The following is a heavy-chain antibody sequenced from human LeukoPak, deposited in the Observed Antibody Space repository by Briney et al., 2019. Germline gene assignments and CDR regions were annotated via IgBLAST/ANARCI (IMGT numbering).Heavy chain of an antibody. CDR1: GDSVSSNSGA. CDR3: ARMVGATRSFDY. CDR2: TYYRSQWSN. J-gene: IGHJ4*02. Sequence: SQTLSLTCAISGDSVSSNSGAWNWIRQSPSRGLEWLGRTYYRSQWSNDFALSVKSRISINPDTFKNHFSLQLNSVTPEDTAVYYCARMVGATRSFDYWGQGALVTVSS. D-gene: IGHD1-26*01. V-gene: IGHV6-1*01.